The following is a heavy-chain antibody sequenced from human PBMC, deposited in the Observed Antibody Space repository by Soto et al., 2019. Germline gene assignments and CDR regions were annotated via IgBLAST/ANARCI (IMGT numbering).Heavy chain of an antibody. Sequence: GESLKISCKGSGYSFTRYWIAWVRQMPGEGLEWMGSIYPGDSDTIYSPSFQGQATFSADKSISTAYLQWSSLKAADTAMYCCARVWYGELSNYFDNWGQGTLVTVSS. J-gene: IGHJ4*02. CDR2: IYPGDSDT. CDR1: GYSFTRYW. D-gene: IGHD3-10*01. CDR3: ARVWYGELSNYFDN. V-gene: IGHV5-51*01.